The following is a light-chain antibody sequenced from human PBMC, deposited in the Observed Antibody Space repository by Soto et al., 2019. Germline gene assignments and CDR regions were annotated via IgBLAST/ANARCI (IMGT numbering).Light chain of an antibody. CDR3: PLYGNSLMYT. CDR1: QSVSSNS. V-gene: IGKV3-20*01. CDR2: GAS. J-gene: IGKJ2*01. Sequence: EIVLTQSPGTLSLSPGERATLSCRASQSVSSNSLAWYQQKPGQAPRLLIYGASTRGTGVPDRFTGSGSGTDFTLTISRLEPEDFAVYYCPLYGNSLMYTFGQGTKLEIK.